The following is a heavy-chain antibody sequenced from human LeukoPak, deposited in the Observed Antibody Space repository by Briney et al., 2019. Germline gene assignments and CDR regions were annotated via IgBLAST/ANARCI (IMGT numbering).Heavy chain of an antibody. D-gene: IGHD3/OR15-3a*01. CDR3: ARIGHDLDQTFDS. CDR1: GFTFSDYY. CDR2: ISSSGSTI. Sequence: GGSLRLSCAASGFTFSDYYMSWIRQAPGKGLEWVSYISSSGSTIYYADSVKGRFTISRDNAKNSIYLQMNSLRAEDTAIYYCARIGHDLDQTFDSWGHGTLITVSS. V-gene: IGHV3-11*01. J-gene: IGHJ5*01.